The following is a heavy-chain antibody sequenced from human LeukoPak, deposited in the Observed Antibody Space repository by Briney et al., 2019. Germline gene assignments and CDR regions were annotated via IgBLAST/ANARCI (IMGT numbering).Heavy chain of an antibody. CDR3: ARTSQADPL. V-gene: IGHV4-59*01. J-gene: IGHJ4*02. CDR2: IHYNGNT. D-gene: IGHD2-2*01. Sequence: PSETLSLTCTVSGGSISSYYWSWIRQPPGKGLEWIAYIHYNGNTNYNPSLKSRVTISLDTSQNQFSPTLSSVTAADTAVYYCARTSQADPLWGQGTLVTVSS. CDR1: GGSISSYY.